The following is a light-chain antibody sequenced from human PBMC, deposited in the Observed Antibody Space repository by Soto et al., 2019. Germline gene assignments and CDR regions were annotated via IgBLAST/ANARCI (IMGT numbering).Light chain of an antibody. CDR1: PSVSSNY. V-gene: IGKV3-20*01. CDR3: QHYGSSPRT. Sequence: EIVLTQSPGTLSLSPGERGTLSCRASPSVSSNYLSWYQQKPRQAPSLLIYSAFSRATGLPDRFSGSGSGTDFTLTISRLEPEDFAVYYCQHYGSSPRTFGQGTKVEIK. CDR2: SAF. J-gene: IGKJ1*01.